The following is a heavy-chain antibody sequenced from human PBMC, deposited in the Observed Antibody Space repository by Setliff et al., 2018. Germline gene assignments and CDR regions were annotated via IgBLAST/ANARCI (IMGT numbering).Heavy chain of an antibody. CDR3: VRDAGWQYDDYAGVYFPH. CDR2: INPNSGGT. J-gene: IGHJ1*01. Sequence: GASVKVSCKASGYTFTGYYMHWVRQAPGQGLEWMGWINPNSGGTNYAQKFQGRVTMTTDTSTSTAYMELRSLRSDNTAVYYCVRDAGWQYDDYAGVYFPHWGQGTLVTVSS. V-gene: IGHV1-2*02. CDR1: GYTFTGYY. D-gene: IGHD4-17*01.